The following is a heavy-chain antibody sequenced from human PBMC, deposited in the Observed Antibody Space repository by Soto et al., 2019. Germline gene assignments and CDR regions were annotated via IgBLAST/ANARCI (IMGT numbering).Heavy chain of an antibody. CDR3: ARDRKIAYYDFWSGYYTGQGSGYYYGMDV. J-gene: IGHJ6*02. V-gene: IGHV4-59*01. CDR1: GGSISSYY. D-gene: IGHD3-3*01. Sequence: SDTLSLTCTVSGGSISSYYGSWIRQPPGKGLEWIGYIYYSGSTNYNPSLKSRVTISVDTSKNQFSLKLSSVTAADTAVYYCARDRKIAYYDFWSGYYTGQGSGYYYGMDVWGQGTTVTVSS. CDR2: IYYSGST.